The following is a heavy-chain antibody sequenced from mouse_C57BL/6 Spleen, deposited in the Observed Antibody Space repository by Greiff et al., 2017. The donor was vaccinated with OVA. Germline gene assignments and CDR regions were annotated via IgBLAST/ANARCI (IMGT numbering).Heavy chain of an antibody. D-gene: IGHD1-1*01. V-gene: IGHV1-50*01. CDR1: GYTFTSYW. CDR3: ARFITTVVDGDY. J-gene: IGHJ2*01. Sequence: VQLHQPGAELVKPGASVKLSCKASGYTFTSYWMQWVKQRPGQGLEWIGEIDPSDSYTNYNQKFKGKATLTVDTSSSTAYMQLSSLTSEDSAVYYCARFITTVVDGDYWGQGTTLTVSS. CDR2: IDPSDSYT.